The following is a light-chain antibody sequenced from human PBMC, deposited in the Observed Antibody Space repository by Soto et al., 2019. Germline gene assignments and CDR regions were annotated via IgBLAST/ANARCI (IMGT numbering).Light chain of an antibody. CDR2: GAS. CDR1: QSVSNN. J-gene: IGKJ1*01. Sequence: EVVMTQSPATLSVSPGERATLSCRASQSVSNNLAWYQQKPGQAPRLLIYGASTRATGIPDRFSGSGSGREFTLSISSLQSEDFAVYYCQQYNNWWTFGQGTKVEIK. CDR3: QQYNNWWT. V-gene: IGKV3-15*01.